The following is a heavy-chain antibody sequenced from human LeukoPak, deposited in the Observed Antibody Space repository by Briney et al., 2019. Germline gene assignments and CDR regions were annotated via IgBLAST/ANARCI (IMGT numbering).Heavy chain of an antibody. CDR3: VKDCIDVIAVYYFDY. J-gene: IGHJ4*02. CDR2: ISGSGGGA. Sequence: GGSLRLSCAASGFTFNNYVMSWVRQSPGKGLEWVSAISGSGGGAYYANSVKGRFTISRDNSKNTLYLQMNSLRAEDTAVYYFVKDCIDVIAVYYFDYWGQGTLVTVSS. CDR1: GFTFNNYV. D-gene: IGHD2-21*01. V-gene: IGHV3-23*01.